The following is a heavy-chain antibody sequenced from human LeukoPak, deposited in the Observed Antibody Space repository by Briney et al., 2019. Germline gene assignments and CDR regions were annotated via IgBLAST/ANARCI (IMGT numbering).Heavy chain of an antibody. J-gene: IGHJ4*02. D-gene: IGHD6-19*01. CDR2: IRYDGSNK. Sequence: PGGSLRLSCAASGFTFGSYGMHWVRQAPGKGLEWVAFIRYDGSNKYYADSVKGRFTISRDNSKNTLYLQMNSLRAEDTAVYYCAKGSGWYIDYFDYWGQGTLVTVSS. V-gene: IGHV3-30*02. CDR1: GFTFGSYG. CDR3: AKGSGWYIDYFDY.